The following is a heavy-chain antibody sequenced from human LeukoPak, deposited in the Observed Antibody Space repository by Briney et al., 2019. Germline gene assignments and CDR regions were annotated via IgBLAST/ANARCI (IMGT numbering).Heavy chain of an antibody. CDR3: ARETTIRGGIGVAGPKPYIYYMDV. CDR2: VFYTGYT. V-gene: IGHV4-59*01. J-gene: IGHJ6*03. CDR1: GGSINNYY. D-gene: IGHD6-19*01. Sequence: SETLSLTCTVSGGSINNYYWSWVRQPPGKGLEWIGYVFYTGYTHYNPSLKSRVTISVDTSKNQFSLKLRSVTAADTAVYYCARETTIRGGIGVAGPKPYIYYMDVWGKGTTVTISS.